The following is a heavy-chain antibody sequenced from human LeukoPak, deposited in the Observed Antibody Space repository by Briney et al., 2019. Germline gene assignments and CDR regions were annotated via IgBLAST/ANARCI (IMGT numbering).Heavy chain of an antibody. D-gene: IGHD3-22*01. J-gene: IGHJ4*02. CDR2: ISYDGSNK. V-gene: IGHV3-30-3*01. Sequence: GGSLRLSCAASGFTFSSYAMHWVRQAPGKGLEWVAVISYDGSNKYYADSVKGRFTISRDNSKKTLYLQMNSLRAEDTAVYYCARPNYYDSSGYADYRGQGTLVTVSS. CDR3: ARPNYYDSSGYADY. CDR1: GFTFSSYA.